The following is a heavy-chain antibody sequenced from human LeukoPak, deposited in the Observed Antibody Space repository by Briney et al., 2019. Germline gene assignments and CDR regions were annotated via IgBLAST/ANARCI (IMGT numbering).Heavy chain of an antibody. D-gene: IGHD6-13*01. CDR2: IVVGSGHT. J-gene: IGHJ2*01. CDR1: GFTFATSA. Sequence: SVKVSCKASGFTFATSAVQWVRQARGQRLEWIGWIVVGSGHTPSAQKFQDRVTITRDMSTSTAYMELSSLRSEDTAVYYCVREPAQHLAPLDWYFDLWGRGTLVTVSS. V-gene: IGHV1-58*01. CDR3: VREPAQHLAPLDWYFDL.